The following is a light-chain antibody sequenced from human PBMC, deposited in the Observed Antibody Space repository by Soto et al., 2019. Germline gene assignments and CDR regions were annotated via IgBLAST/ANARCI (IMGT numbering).Light chain of an antibody. J-gene: IGKJ4*01. V-gene: IGKV3D-15*01. CDR2: DAS. CDR3: QQYNNWPRT. CDR1: QSVGND. Sequence: EIVMTQSPATLSVSPGDRATLSCRASQSVGNDLAWYQQKPGQAPRLLIYDASTRATGIPARFSGSGSGTEFTLTISSLLSEDFAVYSCQQYNNWPRTFGGGTKVDIK.